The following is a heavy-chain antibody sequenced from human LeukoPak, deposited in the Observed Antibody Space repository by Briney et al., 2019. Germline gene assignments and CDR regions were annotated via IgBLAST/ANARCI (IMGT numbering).Heavy chain of an antibody. J-gene: IGHJ4*02. V-gene: IGHV1-8*03. CDR2: MNPNSGNT. D-gene: IGHD1-7*01. CDR1: GYTFTSYD. Sequence: ASVKVACKASGYTFTSYDINWVRQATGQGLEWMGWMNPNSGNTGYAQKFQGRVTITRNTSISAAYMELSSLRSEDTAVYYCARVRLYNWNFIDYWGQGTLVTVSS. CDR3: ARVRLYNWNFIDY.